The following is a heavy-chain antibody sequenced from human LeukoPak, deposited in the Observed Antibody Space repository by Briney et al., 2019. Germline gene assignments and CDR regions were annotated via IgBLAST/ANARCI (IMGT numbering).Heavy chain of an antibody. CDR2: ISGSGGST. D-gene: IGHD2-21*02. CDR1: GFTFSSYA. J-gene: IGHJ4*02. V-gene: IGHV3-23*01. Sequence: TGGSLRLSCAASGFTFSSYAMSWVRQAPGKGLEWVSAISGSGGSTYYADSVKGRFTISRDNSKNTLYLQMNSLRAEDTAVYYCVLVFHGVVTATFDYWGQGTLVTVSS. CDR3: VLVFHGVVTATFDY.